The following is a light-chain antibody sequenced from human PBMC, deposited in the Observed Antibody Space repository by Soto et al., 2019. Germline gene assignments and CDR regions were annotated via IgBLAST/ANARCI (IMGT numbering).Light chain of an antibody. CDR3: QQYNNWPPYT. CDR1: QSVSSN. J-gene: IGKJ2*01. CDR2: GAS. Sequence: EIVMTQSPATLSVSPGERATLSCRASQSVSSNLAWYQQKPGQAPRLLIYGASTRATGIPARFSGGGSGTEFPLTISSLQTEDFAVYYCQQYNNWPPYTFGQGTKLEIK. V-gene: IGKV3-15*01.